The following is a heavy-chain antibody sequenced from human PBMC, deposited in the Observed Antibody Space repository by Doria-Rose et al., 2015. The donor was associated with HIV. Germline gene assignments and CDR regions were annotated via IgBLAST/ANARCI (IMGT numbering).Heavy chain of an antibody. J-gene: IGHJ4*02. Sequence: ESGPVLVKPTETLTLTCTVSGVSLSSPGMGVSWIRQPPGNALEWLANIFSDDGRSYQTYLKSRLTISRGTSKSQVVLTMTDMDPVDTATYYCARIKSSRWYHKYYFDFWGRGTLVIVSA. CDR3: ARIKSSRWYHKYYFDF. D-gene: IGHD6-13*01. V-gene: IGHV2-26*01. CDR1: GVSLSSPGMG. CDR2: IFSDDGR.